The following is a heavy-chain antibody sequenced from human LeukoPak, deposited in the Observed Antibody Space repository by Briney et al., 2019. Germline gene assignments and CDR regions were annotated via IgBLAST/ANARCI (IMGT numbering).Heavy chain of an antibody. V-gene: IGHV3-13*01. D-gene: IGHD6-13*01. CDR3: ARAAYSSTWYSRYFDL. J-gene: IGHJ2*01. CDR2: IGTAGEI. CDR1: GFTFSSYD. Sequence: GGSLRLSCAASGFTFSSYDIHSVRQATGKGLEWVSRIGTAGEIYYPGSVKGRFTISRENAKNSLYLQMNSLRAGDTAVYYCARAAYSSTWYSRYFDLWGRGTLVTVSS.